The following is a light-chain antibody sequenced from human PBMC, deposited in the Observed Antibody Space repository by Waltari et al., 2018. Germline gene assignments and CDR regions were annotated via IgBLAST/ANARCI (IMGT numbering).Light chain of an antibody. CDR1: SSNIGDNS. Sequence: QSVLTQPPSTSATTGERVTISCSGTSSNIGDNSVNWYQHLPGAAPELLIYTDNQRPAGVPARFSGSKSGTSASLGISGLQSEDEATYYCAAWDDSVNGYVFGSGTEVTVL. V-gene: IGLV1-44*01. CDR3: AAWDDSVNGYV. J-gene: IGLJ1*01. CDR2: TDN.